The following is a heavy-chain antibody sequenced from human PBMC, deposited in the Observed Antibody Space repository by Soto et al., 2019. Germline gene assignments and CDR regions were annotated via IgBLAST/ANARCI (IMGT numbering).Heavy chain of an antibody. Sequence: GASVKVSCKASGYTFTSYAMHWVRQAPGQRLEWMGWINAGNGNTKYSQKFQGRVTITRDTSASTAYMELSSLRSEDTAVYYCARVGRLVGATRFYWFDPWGQGTLVTVSS. CDR1: GYTFTSYA. CDR3: ARVGRLVGATRFYWFDP. CDR2: INAGNGNT. V-gene: IGHV1-3*01. D-gene: IGHD1-26*01. J-gene: IGHJ5*02.